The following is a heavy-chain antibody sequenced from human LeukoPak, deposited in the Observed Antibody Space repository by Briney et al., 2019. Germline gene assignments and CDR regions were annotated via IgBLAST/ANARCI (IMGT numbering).Heavy chain of an antibody. CDR1: GYTFTNYG. Sequence: ASVKVSCKASGYTFTNYGIAWVRQAPGQGLEWMGWISAHNGNTNYAQKLQGRVTMTTDTSTSTAYMELRSLRSDDTAVYYCARTVSSRRTYGMDVWGQGTTVTVSS. CDR2: ISAHNGNT. V-gene: IGHV1-18*01. J-gene: IGHJ6*02. CDR3: ARTVSSRRTYGMDV. D-gene: IGHD6-13*01.